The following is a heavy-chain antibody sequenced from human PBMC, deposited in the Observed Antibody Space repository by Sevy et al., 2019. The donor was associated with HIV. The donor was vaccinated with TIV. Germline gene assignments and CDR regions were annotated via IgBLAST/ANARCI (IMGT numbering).Heavy chain of an antibody. Sequence: SETLSLTCTVSGGSISSYYWCWIRQPAGKGLEWIGRIYTSGSTNYNPSLKSRVTMSVDTSKNQFSLKLRSVTAADTAVYYCASGDRFGETLHLYYFDYWGQGTLVTVSS. CDR2: IYTSGST. CDR3: ASGDRFGETLHLYYFDY. V-gene: IGHV4-4*07. D-gene: IGHD3-10*01. J-gene: IGHJ4*02. CDR1: GGSISSYY.